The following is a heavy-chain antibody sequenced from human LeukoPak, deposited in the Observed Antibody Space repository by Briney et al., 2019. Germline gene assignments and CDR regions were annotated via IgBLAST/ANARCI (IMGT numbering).Heavy chain of an antibody. CDR3: ARPSAVVRSLPHYYYMDV. CDR1: GGSFSGYY. V-gene: IGHV4-34*01. Sequence: KSSETLSLTCAVYGGSFSGYYWSWIRQPPGKGLEWIGEINHSGSTNYNPSLKSRVTISVDTSKNQFSLKLSSVTAADTAVYYCARPSAVVRSLPHYYYMDVWGKGTTVTVSS. CDR2: INHSGST. J-gene: IGHJ6*03. D-gene: IGHD3-10*02.